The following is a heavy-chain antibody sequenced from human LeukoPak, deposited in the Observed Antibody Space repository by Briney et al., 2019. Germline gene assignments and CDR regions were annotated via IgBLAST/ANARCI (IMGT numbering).Heavy chain of an antibody. V-gene: IGHV3-21*01. CDR1: GFTFSSYS. D-gene: IGHD1-26*01. J-gene: IGHJ4*02. Sequence: GGSLRLSCAASGFTFSSYSMNWVRQAPGKGLEWVSSISSSSSYIYYADSVKGRFTISRDNAKNSLYLQMNSLRAEDTAVYYCAREGAYSGSYGFKGYFDYWGQGTLVTVSS. CDR3: AREGAYSGSYGFKGYFDY. CDR2: ISSSSSYI.